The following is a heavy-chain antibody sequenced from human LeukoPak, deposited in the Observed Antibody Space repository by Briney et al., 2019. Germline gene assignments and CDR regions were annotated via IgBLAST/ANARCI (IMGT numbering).Heavy chain of an antibody. CDR3: AKGPVDWGNFHMDY. Sequence: PGGSLRLSCAASGFSFSSYGMHWVRQAPGKGLEWVAVISSDGNNRNYADSVKGRFTISRDNSKNTLYLQMNSLRTEDTAVYYCAKGPVDWGNFHMDYWGQGTLVSVSS. CDR2: ISSDGNNR. V-gene: IGHV3-30*18. CDR1: GFSFSSYG. J-gene: IGHJ4*02. D-gene: IGHD3-9*01.